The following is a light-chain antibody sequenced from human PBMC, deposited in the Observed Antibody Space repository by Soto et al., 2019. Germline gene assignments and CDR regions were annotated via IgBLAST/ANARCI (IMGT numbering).Light chain of an antibody. CDR1: QSVSASF. CDR3: QHYGASPQYT. CDR2: GAS. V-gene: IGKV3-20*01. J-gene: IGKJ2*01. Sequence: ETVLTQSPGTLSLSPGETATLTCRASQSVSASFLAWYQPKPGQAPRLLIYGASTRATGIPDRFSGSVSGTDFTLTISRLEPEDLAVYYCQHYGASPQYTFGQGTKLEIK.